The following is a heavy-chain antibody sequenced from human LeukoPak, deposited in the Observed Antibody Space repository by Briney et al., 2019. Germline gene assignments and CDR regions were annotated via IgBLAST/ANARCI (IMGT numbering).Heavy chain of an antibody. CDR3: ARQLRQQLDY. CDR1: GFIFSNYG. CDR2: IYYSGST. V-gene: IGHV4-39*01. Sequence: GSLRLSCAASGFIFSNYGMNWVRQPPGKGLEWIGSIYYSGSTYYNPSLKSRVTISVDTSKNQFSLKLGSVTAADTAVYYCARQLRQQLDYWGQGTLVTVSS. D-gene: IGHD6-13*01. J-gene: IGHJ4*02.